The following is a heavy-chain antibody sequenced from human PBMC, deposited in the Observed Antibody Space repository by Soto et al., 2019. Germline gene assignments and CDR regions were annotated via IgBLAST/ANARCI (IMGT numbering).Heavy chain of an antibody. CDR2: IYYSGST. Sequence: SETLSLTCTVSCGSIITYYWSWIRQPPGKGLEWIGYIYYSGSTSYNPSPKSRVTISVDTSKNQFSLKLRSVTAADTAVYYCASDRSSGWDQGYGMDVWGQGTTVTVS. V-gene: IGHV4-59*01. CDR1: CGSIITYY. CDR3: ASDRSSGWDQGYGMDV. D-gene: IGHD6-19*01. J-gene: IGHJ6*02.